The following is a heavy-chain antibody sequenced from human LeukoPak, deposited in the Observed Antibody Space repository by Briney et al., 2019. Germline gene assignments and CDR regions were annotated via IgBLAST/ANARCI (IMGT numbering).Heavy chain of an antibody. J-gene: IGHJ3*02. CDR1: GFTFSSYA. V-gene: IGHV3-23*01. Sequence: GGSLRLSCAASGFTFSSYAMSWVRQAPGKGLEWVSAISGSGGSTYYADSVKGRFTISRDNSKNTLYLQMNSLRAEDTAVYYCAKDAGSITMIVVVTAPPYDAFDIWGQGTVVTVSS. CDR2: ISGSGGST. CDR3: AKDAGSITMIVVVTAPPYDAFDI. D-gene: IGHD3-22*01.